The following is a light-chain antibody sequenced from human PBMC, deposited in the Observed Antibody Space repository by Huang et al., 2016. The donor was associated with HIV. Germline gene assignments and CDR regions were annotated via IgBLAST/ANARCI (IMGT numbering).Light chain of an antibody. J-gene: IGKJ2*03. Sequence: DIQMTQSPSSLSASIGDRVTITCQASQDSSNYLNWYQQKPGKAPKLLLYDATNSEAGVPSRFSGSGSGTDFTLTISRLQPEDFATYYCQQFDNVPYSFGQGTRLEIK. V-gene: IGKV1-33*01. CDR1: QDSSNY. CDR2: DAT. CDR3: QQFDNVPYS.